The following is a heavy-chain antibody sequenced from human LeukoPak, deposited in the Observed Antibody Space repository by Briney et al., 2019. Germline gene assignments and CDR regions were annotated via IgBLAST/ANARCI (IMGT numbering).Heavy chain of an antibody. D-gene: IGHD4-17*01. CDR1: GASFSDNY. V-gene: IGHV4-34*01. CDR2: IYYSGST. J-gene: IGHJ4*02. CDR3: AIYSKTTPFDY. Sequence: SETLSLTCAVYGASFSDNYWSWLRQPPGKGLEWIGSIYYSGSTYYNPSLKSRVTISVDTSKNQFSLKLSSVTAADTAVYYCAIYSKTTPFDYWGQGTLVTVSS.